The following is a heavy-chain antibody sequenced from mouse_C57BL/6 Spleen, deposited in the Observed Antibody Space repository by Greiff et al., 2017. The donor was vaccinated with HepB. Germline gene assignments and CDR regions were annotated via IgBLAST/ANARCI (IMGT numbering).Heavy chain of an antibody. CDR2: INPNNGGT. CDR3: ARRELRRPYYAMDY. J-gene: IGHJ4*01. CDR1: GYTFTDYN. D-gene: IGHD1-2*01. Sequence: VQLQQSGPELVKPGASVKIPCKASGYTFTDYNMDWVKQSHGKSLEWIGDINPNNGGTIYNQKFKGKATLTVDKSSSTAYMELRSLTSEDTAVYYCARRELRRPYYAMDYWGQGTSVTVSS. V-gene: IGHV1-18*01.